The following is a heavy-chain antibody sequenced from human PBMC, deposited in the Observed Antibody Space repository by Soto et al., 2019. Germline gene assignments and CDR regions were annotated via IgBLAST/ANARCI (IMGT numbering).Heavy chain of an antibody. CDR1: GYTFSTKY. V-gene: IGHV1-2*02. D-gene: IGHD3-22*01. CDR3: ARIGYYIDYDY. CDR2: VNPNTGGT. Sequence: ASVKVSCKASGYTFSTKYLHWVRQAPGQGLEWMGWVNPNTGGTRYAQKFKGRVTMTSDTSINTAYMDLSSLRSDDTAVYYCARIGYYIDYDYWGQGTPVTVSS. J-gene: IGHJ4*02.